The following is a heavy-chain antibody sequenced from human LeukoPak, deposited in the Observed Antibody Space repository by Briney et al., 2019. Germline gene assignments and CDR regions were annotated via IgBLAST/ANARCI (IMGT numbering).Heavy chain of an antibody. Sequence: GGSLRLSCAASGFTFSTYNMNWVRQAPGKGLEWVSYISSSSSTIYYADSVKGRFTISRDNAKNSLYLQMNSLRAEDTAVYYCAREFRPYGDYTHVDDAFDIWGQGTMVTVSS. CDR1: GFTFSTYN. CDR3: AREFRPYGDYTHVDDAFDI. D-gene: IGHD4-17*01. CDR2: ISSSSSTI. V-gene: IGHV3-48*01. J-gene: IGHJ3*02.